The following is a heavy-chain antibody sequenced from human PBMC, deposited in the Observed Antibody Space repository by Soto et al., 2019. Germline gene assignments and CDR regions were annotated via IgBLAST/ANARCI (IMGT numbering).Heavy chain of an antibody. V-gene: IGHV1-2*04. J-gene: IGHJ6*02. CDR3: ARDLNVAYYYGMDV. CDR2: INPNSGGT. Sequence: GASVKVSCKASGYTFTGYYMHWVRQAPGQGLEWMGWINPNSGGTNYAQKFQGWVTMTRDTSISTAYMELSRLRSDDTAVYYCARDLNVAYYYGMDVWGQGTTVTVSS. CDR1: GYTFTGYY.